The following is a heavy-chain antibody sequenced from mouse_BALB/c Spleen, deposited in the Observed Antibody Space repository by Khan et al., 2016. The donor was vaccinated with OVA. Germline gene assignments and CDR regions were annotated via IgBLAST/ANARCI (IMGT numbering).Heavy chain of an antibody. CDR2: IYHGTDTT. D-gene: IGHD3-2*02. Sequence: QVQLQQSGAELVRPGASVKLSCKTSGYIFTSYWIHWVKQRSGQGLEWIARIYHGTDTTYYNETLKEKATLTADKSSRTAYMQLRSLKAEYSAVYFVAREEAWYYFDYGGQGTTLTVSA. CDR1: GYIFTSYW. V-gene: IGHV1S132*01. CDR3: AREEAWYYFDY. J-gene: IGHJ2*01.